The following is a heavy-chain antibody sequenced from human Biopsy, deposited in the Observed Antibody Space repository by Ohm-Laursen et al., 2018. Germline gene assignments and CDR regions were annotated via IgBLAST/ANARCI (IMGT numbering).Heavy chain of an antibody. D-gene: IGHD3-9*01. CDR3: AIDGNDFLTDYLKIDQ. CDR1: TGTFDSYG. CDR2: INPKSGGT. Sequence: ASVKVSCKTSTGTFDSYGVTWVRQAPGQGLEWMGWINPKSGGTHYLEEFRGRVTMTRDTPISTAYMEVSSLRSDDTAVYYCAIDGNDFLTDYLKIDQWGQGTLVTVSS. J-gene: IGHJ4*02. V-gene: IGHV1-2*02.